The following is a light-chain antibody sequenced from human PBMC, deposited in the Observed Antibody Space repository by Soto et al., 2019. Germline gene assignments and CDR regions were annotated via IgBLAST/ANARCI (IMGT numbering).Light chain of an antibody. CDR1: SSNIGNNY. CDR3: GTWDSRLSAVV. J-gene: IGLJ2*01. CDR2: DNN. Sequence: QSVLTQPPSVSAAPGQKVTISCSGSSSNIGNNYVSWYQQLPGTAPKLPIYDNNKRPSGIPDRFSGSKSGTSATLGITGLQTGDEADYYCGTWDSRLSAVVFGGGTKVTVL. V-gene: IGLV1-51*01.